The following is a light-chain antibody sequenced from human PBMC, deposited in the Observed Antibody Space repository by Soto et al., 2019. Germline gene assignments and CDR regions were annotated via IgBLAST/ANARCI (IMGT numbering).Light chain of an antibody. Sequence: EIVMTQTPATLSVSPGERATLSCRASQSVSINLAWYQQKPGQAPRLLIYGASTRATGIPARFSGSGSGTEFTLTISSLQSEDFAVYYCQPYNNWPPLTFGGGTNVEIK. CDR3: QPYNNWPPLT. J-gene: IGKJ4*01. CDR1: QSVSIN. V-gene: IGKV3-15*01. CDR2: GAS.